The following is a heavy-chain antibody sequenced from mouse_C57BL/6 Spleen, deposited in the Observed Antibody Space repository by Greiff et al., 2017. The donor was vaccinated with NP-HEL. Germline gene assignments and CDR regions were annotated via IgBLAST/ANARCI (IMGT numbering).Heavy chain of an antibody. Sequence: QVQLKQPGAELVMPGASVKLSCKASGYTFTSYWMHWVKQRPGQGLEWIGEIDPSDSYTNYNQKFKGKSTLTVDKSSSTAYMQLSSLTSEDSAVYYCARLLRYPGGYYYAMDYWGQGTSVTVSS. D-gene: IGHD1-1*01. CDR2: IDPSDSYT. J-gene: IGHJ4*01. CDR1: GYTFTSYW. CDR3: ARLLRYPGGYYYAMDY. V-gene: IGHV1-69*01.